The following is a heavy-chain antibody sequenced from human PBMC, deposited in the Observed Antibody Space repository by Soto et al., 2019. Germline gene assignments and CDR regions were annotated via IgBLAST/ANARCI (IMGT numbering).Heavy chain of an antibody. Sequence: ASVKVSCKASGGTFSNYAIAWVRQAPGQGLEWLGRIIPIFGTTDYAQKFQGRVTITADESTDTSITTTYMELSSLTSDDTAVYYCARAPLGIIVAPDFWGQGTLVTVSS. J-gene: IGHJ4*02. CDR3: ARAPLGIIVAPDF. CDR1: GGTFSNYA. D-gene: IGHD3-22*01. V-gene: IGHV1-69*13. CDR2: IIPIFGTT.